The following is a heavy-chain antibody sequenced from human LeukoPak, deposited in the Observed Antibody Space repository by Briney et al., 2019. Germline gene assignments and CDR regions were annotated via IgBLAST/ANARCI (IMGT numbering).Heavy chain of an antibody. J-gene: IGHJ6*03. CDR3: ARARKVGATYYYYMDV. CDR1: GFTFSSYW. V-gene: IGHV3-74*01. Sequence: GGSLRLSCAASGFTFSSYWMHWVRQAPGKGLVWVSRINSDGSSTSYADSVKGRFTISRDNAKNTLYQQMNSLRAEDTAVYYCARARKVGATYYYYMDVWGKGTTVTVSS. D-gene: IGHD1-26*01. CDR2: INSDGSST.